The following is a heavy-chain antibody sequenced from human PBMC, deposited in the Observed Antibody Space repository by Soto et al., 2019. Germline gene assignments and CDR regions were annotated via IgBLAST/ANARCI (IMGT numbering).Heavy chain of an antibody. V-gene: IGHV3-21*01. Sequence: GGSLRLSCAASGFTFSSYSMNWVRQAPGKGLEWVSSISSSSSHIYYTDSVKGRFTISRDNAKNSLYMQMNSLRAEDTAVYYCAREFYDSSGYLALFDYWGQGTLVTAPQ. CDR1: GFTFSSYS. D-gene: IGHD3-22*01. J-gene: IGHJ4*02. CDR3: AREFYDSSGYLALFDY. CDR2: ISSSSSHI.